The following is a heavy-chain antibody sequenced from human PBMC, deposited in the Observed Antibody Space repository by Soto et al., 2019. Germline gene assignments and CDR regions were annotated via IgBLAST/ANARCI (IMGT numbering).Heavy chain of an antibody. CDR3: ARQAYDTSGYRYFDF. Sequence: GESLKISCKGSGYRFSSYWIAWVRQMPGKGLEWMGVIYPGDSDTRYSPSFQGQVTISADKSIGAAYLQWSSLRASDTAIYFCARQAYDTSGYRYFDFWGQGTLVTVSS. D-gene: IGHD3-22*01. CDR2: IYPGDSDT. CDR1: GYRFSSYW. V-gene: IGHV5-51*01. J-gene: IGHJ4*02.